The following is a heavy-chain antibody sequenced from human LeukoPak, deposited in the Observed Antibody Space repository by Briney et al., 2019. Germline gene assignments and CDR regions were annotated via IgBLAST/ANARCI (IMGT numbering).Heavy chain of an antibody. CDR1: GYTFTSYY. V-gene: IGHV1-46*01. Sequence: ASVKVSCKASGYTFTSYYMHWVRQAPGQGLEWMGIINPTGDSTTYAQKFQGRITMTRDTSTSTVYMGLSSLRSEDTAVYYRARPNGLDALDIWGQGTMVTVSS. D-gene: IGHD3/OR15-3a*01. J-gene: IGHJ3*02. CDR2: INPTGDST. CDR3: ARPNGLDALDI.